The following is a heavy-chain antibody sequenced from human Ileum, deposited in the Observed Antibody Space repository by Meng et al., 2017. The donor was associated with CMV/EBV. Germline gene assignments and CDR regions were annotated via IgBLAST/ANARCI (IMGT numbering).Heavy chain of an antibody. V-gene: IGHV4-34*01. Sequence: SETLSLTCAVYGGSFSGYYWSWIRQPPGKGLEWIGEINHSGSTNYNPSLKSGVTITVDKTKNHFSLKLSSMTAAETTVYYCARGYGKGSVAGAALGFDYWGQGTLVTVSS. CDR1: GGSFSGYY. J-gene: IGHJ4*02. D-gene: IGHD6-13*01. CDR3: ARGYGKGSVAGAALGFDY. CDR2: INHSGST.